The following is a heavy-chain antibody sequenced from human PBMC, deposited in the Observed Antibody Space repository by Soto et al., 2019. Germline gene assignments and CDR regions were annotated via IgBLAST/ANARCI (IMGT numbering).Heavy chain of an antibody. CDR1: GFTFDDYA. V-gene: IGHV3-9*01. D-gene: IGHD5-12*01. CDR3: AKDMQHSGYAPQIDY. CDR2: ISWNSGRI. J-gene: IGHJ4*02. Sequence: EVQLVESGGGLVQPGRSVRLSCAASGFTFDDYAMHWVRQPPGKGLEWVSGISWNSGRITYADSVRGRFTISRDDAKNSLYLQINSLRGEDTAFYYCAKDMQHSGYAPQIDYWGQGTLVTVSS.